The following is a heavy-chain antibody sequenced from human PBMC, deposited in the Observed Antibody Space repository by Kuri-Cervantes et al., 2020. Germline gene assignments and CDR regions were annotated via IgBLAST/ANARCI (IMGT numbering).Heavy chain of an antibody. J-gene: IGHJ6*02. Sequence: GGSLRLSCTVSGGSISSYYWSWIRQPAGKGLEWVAVISYDGSNKYYADSVKGRFTISRDNSKNTLYLQMNSLRAEDTAVYYCAKERYYYDSSGYPNINYYYGMDVWGQGTTVTVSS. CDR3: AKERYYYDSSGYPNINYYYGMDV. CDR2: ISYDGSNK. V-gene: IGHV3-30*18. CDR1: GGSISSYY. D-gene: IGHD3-22*01.